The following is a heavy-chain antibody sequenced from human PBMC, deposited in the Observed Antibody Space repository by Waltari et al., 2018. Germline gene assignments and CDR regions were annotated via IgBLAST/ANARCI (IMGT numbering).Heavy chain of an antibody. CDR2: IIPILGIA. CDR3: ARDFLSGSYYYGMDV. D-gene: IGHD1-26*01. V-gene: IGHV1-69*09. CDR1: GGTFSSYA. J-gene: IGHJ6*02. Sequence: QVQLVQSGAEVKKPGSSVKVSCKASGGTFSSYAISWVRQAPGQGLEWMGRIIPILGIANYAQKFQGRVTITADKSTSTAYMELSSLRSEDTAVYYCARDFLSGSYYYGMDVWGQGTTVTVSS.